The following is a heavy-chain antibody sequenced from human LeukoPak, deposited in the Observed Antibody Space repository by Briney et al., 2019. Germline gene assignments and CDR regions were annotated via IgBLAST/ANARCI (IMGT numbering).Heavy chain of an antibody. D-gene: IGHD3-10*02. Sequence: GGSLGLSCAASGFTVSSNYMSWVRQAPGKGLEWVSVIYSGGSTYYADSVKGRFTISRDNSKNTLYLQMNSLRAEDTAVYYCARGVFLEYFQHWGQGTLVTVSS. CDR2: IYSGGST. J-gene: IGHJ1*01. CDR3: ARGVFLEYFQH. V-gene: IGHV3-66*01. CDR1: GFTVSSNY.